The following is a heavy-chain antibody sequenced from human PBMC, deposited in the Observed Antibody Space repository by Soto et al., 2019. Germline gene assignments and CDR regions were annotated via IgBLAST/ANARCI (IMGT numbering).Heavy chain of an antibody. D-gene: IGHD3-22*01. CDR1: GYSISSGYY. CDR2: IYHSGST. CDR3: ARGARSPYYYDSSGDQSSFDI. Sequence: SETLSLTCAVSGYSISSGYYWGLIRQPPGKGLEWIGSIYHSGSTYYNPSLKSRVTISVDTCKNQFSLKLSSVTAADTAVYYCARGARSPYYYDSSGDQSSFDIWGQGTMVTVSS. V-gene: IGHV4-38-2*01. J-gene: IGHJ3*02.